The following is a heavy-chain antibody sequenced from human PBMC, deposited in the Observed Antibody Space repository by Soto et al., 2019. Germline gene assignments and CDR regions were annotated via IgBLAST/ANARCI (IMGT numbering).Heavy chain of an antibody. J-gene: IGHJ6*02. CDR2: IIPIFGTA. CDR1: GGTFSSYA. V-gene: IGHV1-69*13. D-gene: IGHD4-17*01. CDR3: ASSYYGDEPYYYYGMDV. Sequence: SVKVSCKASGGTFSSYAISWVRQAPGQGLEWMGGIIPIFGTANYAQKFQGRVTITADESTSTAYMELSSLRSEDTAVYYCASSYYGDEPYYYYGMDVWGQGTTVTVSS.